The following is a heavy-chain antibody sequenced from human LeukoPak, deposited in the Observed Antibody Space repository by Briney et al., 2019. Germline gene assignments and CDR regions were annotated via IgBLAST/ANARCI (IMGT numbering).Heavy chain of an antibody. Sequence: ASVKVSCKVSGYTLTELSMHWVRQAPGKGLEWMGGFDPEDGETIYAQKFQGRVTMTEDTSTDTAYMELSSLRSEDTAVYYCARGLYYYDSSGYGVGWFDPWGQGTLVTVSS. J-gene: IGHJ5*02. D-gene: IGHD3-22*01. CDR1: GYTLTELS. CDR3: ARGLYYYDSSGYGVGWFDP. V-gene: IGHV1-24*01. CDR2: FDPEDGET.